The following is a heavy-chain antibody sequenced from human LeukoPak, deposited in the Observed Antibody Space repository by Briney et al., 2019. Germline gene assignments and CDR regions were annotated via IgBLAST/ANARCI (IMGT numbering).Heavy chain of an antibody. Sequence: GGSLRLSCAASGFIFSNAWMSWVRQAPGKGLEWVGRIKSKTDGGTTDYAAPLKGRLTISRDDSKNTLFLQVNSLKTEDTAVYYCTTPHYSSHWYAYDYWGQGTLVTVSS. CDR3: TTPHYSSHWYAYDY. D-gene: IGHD6-13*01. V-gene: IGHV3-15*01. CDR2: IKSKTDGGTT. CDR1: GFIFSNAW. J-gene: IGHJ4*02.